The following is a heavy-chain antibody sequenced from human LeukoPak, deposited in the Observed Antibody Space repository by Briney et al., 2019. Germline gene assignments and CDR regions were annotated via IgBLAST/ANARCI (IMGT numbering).Heavy chain of an antibody. CDR3: ARVGWEAAAGTARDYYYYYMDV. CDR1: GYTFTSYG. V-gene: IGHV1-18*01. Sequence: GASEKVSCKASGYTFTSYGISWVRHAPGQGLGWMGWFSAYHGNTNYAHKLQGRVTMTTDTSTSTGYMELRSLRSDDTAVYYCARVGWEAAAGTARDYYYYYMDVWGKGTTVTVSS. J-gene: IGHJ6*03. D-gene: IGHD6-13*01. CDR2: FSAYHGNT.